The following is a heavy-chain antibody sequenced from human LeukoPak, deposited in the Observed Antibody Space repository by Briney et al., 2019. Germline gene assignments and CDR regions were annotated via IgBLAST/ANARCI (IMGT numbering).Heavy chain of an antibody. CDR2: IYYRGNT. CDR3: ARGEERRPAVTTFRWARKPFDF. V-gene: IGHV4-39*07. CDR1: TGSICSFSYE. D-gene: IGHD4-17*01. Sequence: PSENLSLTCTVSTGSICSFSYEWGWPRQPPGKGVERIATIYYRGNTSYNPSLKSRVTISVDTSNHQFCLNLRSMTAADTAVYYCARGEERRPAVTTFRWARKPFDFWGQGTLVTVSS. J-gene: IGHJ4*02.